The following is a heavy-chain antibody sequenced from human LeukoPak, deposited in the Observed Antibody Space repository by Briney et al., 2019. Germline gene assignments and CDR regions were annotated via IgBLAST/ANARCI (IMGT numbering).Heavy chain of an antibody. CDR1: GGSISTFY. CDR3: ARHPFSDGFDI. CDR2: IFHTGNS. Sequence: SETLSLTCTISGGSISTFYWSWLRQPPGKGLEWIAYIFHTGNSNYNPSLKGRVTISVDTSKNQFSLKVNSVTAADTAMYYSARHPFSDGFDIWGQGTMVTVSS. J-gene: IGHJ3*02. V-gene: IGHV4-59*08.